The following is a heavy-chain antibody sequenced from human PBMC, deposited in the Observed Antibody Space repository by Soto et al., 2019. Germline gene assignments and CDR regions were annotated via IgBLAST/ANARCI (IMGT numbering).Heavy chain of an antibody. CDR1: GFTFRSYA. D-gene: IGHD3-3*01. V-gene: IGHV3-30-3*01. J-gene: IGHJ4*02. Sequence: PGGSLRLSCAASGFTFRSYAMHWVRQAPGKGLEWVAIISYEEIYKYYADSVKGRFTISRDNSKNTLYLQMNSLRTEDTVVYYCARALDFWSAYFNYWAQGPLVTVS. CDR2: ISYEEIYK. CDR3: ARALDFWSAYFNY.